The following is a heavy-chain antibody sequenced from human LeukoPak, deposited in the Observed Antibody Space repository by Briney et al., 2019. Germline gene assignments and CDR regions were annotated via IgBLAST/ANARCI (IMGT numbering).Heavy chain of an antibody. CDR1: GYTFTSYG. Sequence: GASVKVSCKASGYTFTSYGISWVRQAPGQGLEWMGWISAYTDNTNYAQKLQGRVTMTTDTSASTAYMELRSLRSDDTAVYYCARDKDEYRSSWYDYWGQGTLVAVSS. CDR2: ISAYTDNT. V-gene: IGHV1-18*01. J-gene: IGHJ4*02. D-gene: IGHD6-13*01. CDR3: ARDKDEYRSSWYDY.